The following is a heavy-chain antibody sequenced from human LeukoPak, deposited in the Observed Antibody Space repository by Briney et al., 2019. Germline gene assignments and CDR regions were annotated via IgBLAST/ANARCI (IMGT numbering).Heavy chain of an antibody. Sequence: GGSLRLSCTVSGFIFSTYGMHWVRQAPGKGLEWVAFIQFDGTDEHYADSVKGRFTISRDNSKNTLYLQMSNLRPEDTSVYYCAEDQKLQPFHYWGQGTLVTVSS. D-gene: IGHD1-1*01. CDR3: AEDQKLQPFHY. V-gene: IGHV3-30*02. CDR2: IQFDGTDE. J-gene: IGHJ4*02. CDR1: GFIFSTYG.